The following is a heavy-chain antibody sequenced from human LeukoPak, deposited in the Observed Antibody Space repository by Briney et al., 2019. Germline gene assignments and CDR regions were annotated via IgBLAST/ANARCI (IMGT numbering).Heavy chain of an antibody. CDR1: GGSISSYY. Sequence: SETLSLTCTVSGGSISSYYWSWIRQPPGKELEWIGYIYTSGSTNYNPSLKSRVTISVDTSKNQFSLKLSSVTAADTAVYYCASWSGYYYYFDYWGQGTLVTVSS. CDR2: IYTSGST. D-gene: IGHD3-3*01. CDR3: ASWSGYYYYFDY. J-gene: IGHJ4*02. V-gene: IGHV4-4*09.